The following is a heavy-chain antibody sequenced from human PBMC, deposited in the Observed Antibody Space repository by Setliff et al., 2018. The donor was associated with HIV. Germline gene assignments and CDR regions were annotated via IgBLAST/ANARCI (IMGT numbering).Heavy chain of an antibody. J-gene: IGHJ4*02. CDR1: GFTFRSYW. V-gene: IGHV3-74*01. Sequence: PGGSLRLSCAASGFTFRSYWMYWVRQPPGKGLVWVSRINIDGGSTNYADSVKGRFTISRDNAKNTLYLQMNGLSAEDTAVYYCARDRFRGGVGTGLAEYWGQGTVGTVS. CDR2: INIDGGST. D-gene: IGHD3-16*01. CDR3: ARDRFRGGVGTGLAEY.